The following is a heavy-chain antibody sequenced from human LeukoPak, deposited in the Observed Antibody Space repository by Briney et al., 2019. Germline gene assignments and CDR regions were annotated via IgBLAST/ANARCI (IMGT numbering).Heavy chain of an antibody. V-gene: IGHV4-30-4*08. CDR1: GGSISSGDYY. CDR2: IYYSGST. J-gene: IGHJ6*03. CDR3: ARVKGPSYYYYYMDV. Sequence: SETLSLTCTVSGGSISSGDYYWGWIRQPPGKGLEWIGYIYYSGSTYYNPSLKSRVTISVDTSKNQFSLKLSSVTAADTAVYYCARVKGPSYYYYYMDVWGKGTTVTVSS.